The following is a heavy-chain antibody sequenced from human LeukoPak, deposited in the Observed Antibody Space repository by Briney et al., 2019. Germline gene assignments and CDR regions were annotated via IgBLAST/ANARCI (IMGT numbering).Heavy chain of an antibody. CDR2: INHSGST. V-gene: IGHV4-34*01. Sequence: PSETLSLTCAVYGGSFSGYYWSWIRQPPGKGLEWIGEINHSGSTNYNPSLKSRVTISVDTSKNQFSLKLSSVTTADTAVYYCARGVVGATNWFGPWGQGTLVTVSS. J-gene: IGHJ5*02. CDR1: GGSFSGYY. CDR3: ARGVVGATNWFGP. D-gene: IGHD1-26*01.